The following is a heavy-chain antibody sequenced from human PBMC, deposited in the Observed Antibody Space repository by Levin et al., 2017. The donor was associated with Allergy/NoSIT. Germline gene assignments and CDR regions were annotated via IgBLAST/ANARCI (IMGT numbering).Heavy chain of an antibody. J-gene: IGHJ4*02. CDR1: GFTFSDYY. Sequence: GESLKISCAASGFTFSDYYMSWVRQAPGKGLEWVSYISSDSSVIYYADSVKGRFTISRDNAKNSLYLQMNSLRAVDTAVYYCARDFYCTGGDCYSRPDYWGQGTLVTVSS. CDR3: ARDFYCTGGDCYSRPDY. CDR2: ISSDSSVI. D-gene: IGHD2-15*01. V-gene: IGHV3-11*01.